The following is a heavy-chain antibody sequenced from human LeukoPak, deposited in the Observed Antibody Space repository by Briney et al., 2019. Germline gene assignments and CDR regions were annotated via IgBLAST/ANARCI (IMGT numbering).Heavy chain of an antibody. Sequence: GGSLRLSCAASGFTFSSYGMHWVRQAPGKGLEWAAVIWYDGSNKYYADSVKGRFTISRDNSKNTLYLQMNSLRAEDTAVYYCARDRGGYCSGGSCYSLQHWGQGTLVTVSS. CDR2: IWYDGSNK. CDR3: ARDRGGYCSGGSCYSLQH. CDR1: GFTFSSYG. J-gene: IGHJ1*01. V-gene: IGHV3-33*01. D-gene: IGHD2-15*01.